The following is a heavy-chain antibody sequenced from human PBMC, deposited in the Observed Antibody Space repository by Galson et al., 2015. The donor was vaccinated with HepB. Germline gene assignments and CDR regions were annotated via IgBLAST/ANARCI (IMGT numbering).Heavy chain of an antibody. V-gene: IGHV3-30*03. CDR1: GFSFNAYG. J-gene: IGHJ6*02. CDR3: ARDRVPGYYKRYDHYGMDV. Sequence: SLRLSCAASGFSFNAYGMHWVRQAPGKGLEWVAAMSHDGRNKFYADSVKGRFTISRDNAKNSLYLQMNSLRDEDTAVYYCARDRVPGYYKRYDHYGMDVWGQGTTVTVSS. CDR2: MSHDGRNK. D-gene: IGHD3-9*01.